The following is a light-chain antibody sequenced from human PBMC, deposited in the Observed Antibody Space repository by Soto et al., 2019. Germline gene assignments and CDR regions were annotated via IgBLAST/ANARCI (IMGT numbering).Light chain of an antibody. J-gene: IGKJ4*01. CDR3: QQSNSCPLT. Sequence: DIQMSLSPASVSASVGDSVTITCRASQGISSWLAWYQQKPGKAPKLLIYAASNLQSGVPSRFSGSGSGTDFTLAISSLQPEDFATYYCQQSNSCPLTFGGGTTVDTK. CDR2: AAS. V-gene: IGKV1-12*01. CDR1: QGISSW.